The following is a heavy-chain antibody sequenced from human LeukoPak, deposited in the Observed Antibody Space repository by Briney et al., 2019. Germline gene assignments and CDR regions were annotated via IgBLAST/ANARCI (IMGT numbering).Heavy chain of an antibody. Sequence: GGSLRLSCATSGFTLSSYAMNWVRQAPGKGLEWVSGITGSSDKTFYADSVKGRFTISRDSSKNTLYLQMNSLRGEDSAVYYCAKDLSSSWQIDYWGQGTLVTVSS. CDR2: ITGSSDKT. D-gene: IGHD6-13*01. J-gene: IGHJ4*02. V-gene: IGHV3-23*01. CDR1: GFTLSSYA. CDR3: AKDLSSSWQIDY.